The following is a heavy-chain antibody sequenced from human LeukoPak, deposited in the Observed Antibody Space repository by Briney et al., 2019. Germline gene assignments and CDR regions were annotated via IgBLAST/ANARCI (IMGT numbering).Heavy chain of an antibody. CDR2: ITDTGDST. V-gene: IGHV3-23*01. D-gene: IGHD3-9*01. CDR3: AKDYDMWTGSLDY. CDR1: GFPFSSSA. J-gene: IGHJ4*02. Sequence: GSLRLSCAASGFPFSSSAMTWVRQAPGKGLEWVSAITDTGDSTHYADSVKGRFTFFRDNSKNTLYLQMNSLRAEDTAVYFCAKDYDMWTGSLDYWGQGTLVTVSS.